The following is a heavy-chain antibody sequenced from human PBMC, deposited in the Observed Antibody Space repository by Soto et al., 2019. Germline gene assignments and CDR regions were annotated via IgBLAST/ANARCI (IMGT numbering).Heavy chain of an antibody. V-gene: IGHV4-59*01. CDR1: GGSISSYY. CDR2: IYYSGST. Sequence: SETLSLTCTVSGGSISSYYWSWIRQPPGKGLEWIGYIYYSGSTNYNPSLKSRVTISVDTSKNQFSLKLSSVTAADTAVYYCARDHYDILTGYSINWLDPWGQGTLVTVSS. D-gene: IGHD3-9*01. CDR3: ARDHYDILTGYSINWLDP. J-gene: IGHJ5*02.